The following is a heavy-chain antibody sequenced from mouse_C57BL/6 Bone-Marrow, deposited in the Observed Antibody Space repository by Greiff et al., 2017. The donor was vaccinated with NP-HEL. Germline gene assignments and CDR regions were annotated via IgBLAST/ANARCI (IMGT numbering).Heavy chain of an antibody. D-gene: IGHD2-5*01. J-gene: IGHJ4*01. CDR2: IYPGNSDT. CDR1: GYTFTSYW. CDR3: TYSNYVYYAMDY. V-gene: IGHV1-5*01. Sequence: VQLQQSGTVLARPGASVKMSCKTSGYTFTSYWMHWVKQRPGQGLEWIGAIYPGNSDTSYNQKFKGKAKLTAVTSASTAYMELSSLTNEDSAVYYCTYSNYVYYAMDYWGQGTSVTVSS.